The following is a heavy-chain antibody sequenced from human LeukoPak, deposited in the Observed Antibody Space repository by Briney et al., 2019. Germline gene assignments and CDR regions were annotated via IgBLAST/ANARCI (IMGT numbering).Heavy chain of an antibody. V-gene: IGHV3-48*03. CDR2: ISTTGDTV. D-gene: IGHD3-10*01. J-gene: IGHJ6*02. Sequence: GGSLRLSCVASGFTFSSYEMIWIRQALAKALEWVSKISTTGDTVHSADSVKGRFTISRDNAKNSLSLQMNSLRAEDTAVYYCARRLPYYGMDVRGQGTTVTVSS. CDR1: GFTFSSYE. CDR3: ARRLPYYGMDV.